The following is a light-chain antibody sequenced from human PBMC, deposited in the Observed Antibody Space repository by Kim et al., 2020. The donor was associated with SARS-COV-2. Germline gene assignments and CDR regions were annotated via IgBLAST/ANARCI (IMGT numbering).Light chain of an antibody. J-gene: IGLJ1*01. CDR2: HDN. CDR3: QAWDSSTHNYV. Sequence: PGQTASITCSGYKLGNKYVSWYQPKPGPSPVVVIYHDNQRPSEIPERFSGSNSGNTATLTISGTQAMDEADYYCQAWDSSTHNYVFGAGTKVTVL. V-gene: IGLV3-1*01. CDR1: KLGNKY.